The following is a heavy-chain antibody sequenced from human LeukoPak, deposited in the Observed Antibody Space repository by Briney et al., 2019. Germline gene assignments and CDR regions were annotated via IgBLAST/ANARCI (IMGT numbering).Heavy chain of an antibody. Sequence: PGGSLRLSCAASGFTFNNYAMHWVRQGPGKGLEWVSLISGDGGRVYYADSMKGRFTISRDNSKNSLYLQMNSLRTEDTALYYCAKGAGYSNGDASDIWGLGTMVTVSS. D-gene: IGHD4-11*01. V-gene: IGHV3-43*02. CDR3: AKGAGYSNGDASDI. CDR2: ISGDGGRV. J-gene: IGHJ3*02. CDR1: GFTFNNYA.